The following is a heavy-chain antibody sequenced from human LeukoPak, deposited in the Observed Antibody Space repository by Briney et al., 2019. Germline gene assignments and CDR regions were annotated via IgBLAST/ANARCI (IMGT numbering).Heavy chain of an antibody. V-gene: IGHV4-34*01. J-gene: IGHJ4*02. CDR3: ASYLEGTYGDYVFDY. CDR1: GGSFSGYY. CDR2: INHSGST. D-gene: IGHD4-17*01. Sequence: SETLSLTCAVYGGSFSGYYWSWIRQPPGKGLEWIGEINHSGSTNYNPSLKSRVTISVDTSKNQFSLKLSSVTAADTAVYYCASYLEGTYGDYVFDYWGQGTLVTVSS.